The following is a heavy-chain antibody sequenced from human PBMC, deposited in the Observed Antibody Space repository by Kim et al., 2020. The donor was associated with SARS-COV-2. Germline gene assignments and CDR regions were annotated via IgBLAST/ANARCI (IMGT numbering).Heavy chain of an antibody. CDR1: GGSFSGYY. CDR3: ARCRGPIVLVVWGHPVDYYCDY. Sequence: SETLSLTCAVYGGSFSGYYWSWIRQPPGKGLEWIGEINHSGSTNYNPSLKSRVTISVDTSKNQFSLKLSSVTAADTAVYYCARCRGPIVLVVWGHPVDYYCDYWGQGTLVTVSS. V-gene: IGHV4-34*01. D-gene: IGHD2-8*02. CDR2: INHSGST. J-gene: IGHJ4*02.